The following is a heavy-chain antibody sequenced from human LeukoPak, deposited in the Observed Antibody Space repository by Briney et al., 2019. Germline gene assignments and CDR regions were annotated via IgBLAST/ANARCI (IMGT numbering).Heavy chain of an antibody. Sequence: GGSLRLSCAASGFTFSSYAVSWVRQAPGKGLECVSLISGSGGSTYYADSVKGRFTISRDNSKNTLYLQMNSLRAEDTAVYYCARDNWFDPWGQGTLVTVSS. CDR2: ISGSGGST. V-gene: IGHV3-23*01. J-gene: IGHJ5*02. CDR1: GFTFSSYA. CDR3: ARDNWFDP.